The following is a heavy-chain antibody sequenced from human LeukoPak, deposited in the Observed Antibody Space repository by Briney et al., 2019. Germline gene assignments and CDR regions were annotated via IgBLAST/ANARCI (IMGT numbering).Heavy chain of an antibody. Sequence: GGSLRLSCAASGFALSSHWMTWVRQVPGRGPEWVANVNQDGSETYYLDSVKGRFTISKDNAKNSLYQQMNSLRAEDTALYHCARNNGMDVWGQGTTVIVSS. CDR3: ARNNGMDV. CDR2: VNQDGSET. V-gene: IGHV3-7*03. CDR1: GFALSSHW. J-gene: IGHJ6*02.